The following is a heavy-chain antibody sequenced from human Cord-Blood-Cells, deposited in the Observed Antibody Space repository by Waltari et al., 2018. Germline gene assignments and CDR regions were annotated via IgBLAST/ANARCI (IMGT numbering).Heavy chain of an antibody. CDR1: GGSISSSSYY. CDR2: IYYSGST. J-gene: IGHJ2*01. Sequence: QLQLQESGPGLVKPSETLSLTCTVSGGSISSSSYYWGWIRQPPGKGLEWIGNIYYSGSTYYNPSLKSRVTISVDTSKNQFSLKLSSVTAADTAVYYCARQPAGARGYWYFDLWGRGTLVTVSS. V-gene: IGHV4-39*07. CDR3: ARQPAGARGYWYFDL. D-gene: IGHD6-19*01.